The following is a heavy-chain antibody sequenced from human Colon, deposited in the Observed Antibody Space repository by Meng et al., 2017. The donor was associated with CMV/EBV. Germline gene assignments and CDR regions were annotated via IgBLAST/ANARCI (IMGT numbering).Heavy chain of an antibody. D-gene: IGHD3-9*01. CDR1: GYTFDSYG. CDR2: ISAYDGKT. J-gene: IGHJ4*02. CDR3: SRDQSTGFGSDY. Sequence: ASVKVSCKTSGYTFDSYGFTWVRQAPGQGLEWMGWISAYDGKTDYAQKFQGRVTLTTDASTTTTYMELRGLTSDDTALYYCSRDQSTGFGSDYWGQGTLVTVSS. V-gene: IGHV1-18*01.